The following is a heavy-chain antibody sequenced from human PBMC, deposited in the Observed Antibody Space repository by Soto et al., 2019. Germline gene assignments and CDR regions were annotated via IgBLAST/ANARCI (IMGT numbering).Heavy chain of an antibody. V-gene: IGHV4-59*12. J-gene: IGHJ5*02. D-gene: IGHD3-16*01. CDR1: GGSINSYY. Sequence: SETLSLTCTVSGGSINSYYWSWIRQPPGKGLEWIGYIYYSGSTNYNPSLKSRATISVDTSKNQFTLKLRSVTAADTAVYYCARDRGRFDPWGQGTLVTVSS. CDR3: ARDRGRFDP. CDR2: IYYSGST.